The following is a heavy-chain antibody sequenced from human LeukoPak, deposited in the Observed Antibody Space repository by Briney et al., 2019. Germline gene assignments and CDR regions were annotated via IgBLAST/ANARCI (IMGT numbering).Heavy chain of an antibody. D-gene: IGHD5-18*01. CDR3: ARVGAMVAPFDY. CDR1: GGSISSYY. J-gene: IGHJ4*02. Sequence: SETLSLTCTVSGGSISSYYWSWIRQPPGKGLEWIGYIYYSGSTNYNPSLKSRVTISVDTSKNQFSLKLSSVTAADTAVYYCARVGAMVAPFDYWGQGTLVTVSS. V-gene: IGHV4-59*01. CDR2: IYYSGST.